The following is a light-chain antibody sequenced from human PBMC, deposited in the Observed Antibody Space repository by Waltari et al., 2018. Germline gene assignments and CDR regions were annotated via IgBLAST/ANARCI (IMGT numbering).Light chain of an antibody. CDR2: GAS. Sequence: EIVMTQSPATLSVSPGERATLSCRARQSVGSNLAGYQQKPGQAPALLTFGASTRAPAIPARFSGRGSGTEFTLTISSLQSEDFAVYFCQQYDKWLWTFGQGTTVEIK. V-gene: IGKV3-15*01. J-gene: IGKJ1*01. CDR1: QSVGSN. CDR3: QQYDKWLWT.